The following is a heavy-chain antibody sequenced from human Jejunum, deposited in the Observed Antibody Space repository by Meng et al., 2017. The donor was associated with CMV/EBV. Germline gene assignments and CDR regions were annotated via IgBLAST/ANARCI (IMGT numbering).Heavy chain of an antibody. J-gene: IGHJ4*02. CDR1: CFSLSDYY. CDR2: ISGSSTVT. Sequence: GWVVELGGGLVGPGGSLRLFGKASCFSLSDYYMTWIRHTPGKGPEWLAYISGSSTVTNYADSVKGRFTISRDNVNNLLYLQMNSLRADDTAVYYCTRDPRACDYWGQGTLVTVSS. V-gene: IGHV3-11*05. CDR3: TRDPRACDY.